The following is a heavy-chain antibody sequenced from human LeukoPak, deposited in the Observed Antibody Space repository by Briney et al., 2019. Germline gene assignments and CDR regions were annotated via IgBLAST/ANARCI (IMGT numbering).Heavy chain of an antibody. Sequence: GGPLRLSCAASGFTFSSYAMSWVRQAPGKGLEWVSAISGSGGSTYYADSVKGRFTISRDNSKNTLYLQMNSLRAEDTAVYYCAKDLGATVLYYFDYWGQGTLVTVSS. CDR2: ISGSGGST. D-gene: IGHD1-26*01. J-gene: IGHJ4*02. CDR3: AKDLGATVLYYFDY. V-gene: IGHV3-23*01. CDR1: GFTFSSYA.